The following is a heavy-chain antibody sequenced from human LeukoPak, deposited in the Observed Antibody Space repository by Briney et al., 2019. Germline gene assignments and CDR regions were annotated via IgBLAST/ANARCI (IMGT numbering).Heavy chain of an antibody. D-gene: IGHD1-1*01. V-gene: IGHV3-66*02. J-gene: IGHJ6*03. CDR3: ARDRQDNSYYYYYMDV. CDR1: GFTVSSNY. CDR2: IYSGGST. Sequence: PGGSLRLSCAASGFTVSSNYMSWVCQAPGKGLEWVSVIYSGGSTYYADSVKGRFTISRDNSKNTLYLQMNSLRAEDTAVYYCARDRQDNSYYYYYMDVWGKGTTVTVSS.